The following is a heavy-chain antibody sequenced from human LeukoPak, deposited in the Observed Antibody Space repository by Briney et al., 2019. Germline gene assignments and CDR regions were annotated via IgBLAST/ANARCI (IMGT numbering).Heavy chain of an antibody. D-gene: IGHD3-10*01. V-gene: IGHV3-23*01. CDR1: GFTFSSYA. CDR3: GAHSGSYSYYFDY. Sequence: GGSLRLSSAASGFTFSSYAMSWVRQAPGKGLEWVSAISGSGGSTYYADSVKGRFTISRDNSKNTLYLQMNSLRAEDTAVYYCGAHSGSYSYYFDYWGQGTLVTVSS. CDR2: ISGSGGST. J-gene: IGHJ4*02.